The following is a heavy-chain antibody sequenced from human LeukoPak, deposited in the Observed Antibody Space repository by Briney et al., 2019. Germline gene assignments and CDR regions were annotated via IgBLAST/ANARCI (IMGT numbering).Heavy chain of an antibody. D-gene: IGHD3-10*01. CDR1: GFTVSSNY. V-gene: IGHV3-66*01. CDR2: IYSGGST. CDR3: SKDLTSDFGGDLDP. Sequence: GGSLRLSCAASGFTVSSNYMSWVRKAPGKGLEWVSVIYSGGSTYYADSVKGRFTISRDNSKSTVYLQMNSLRVEDAAVYYCSKDLTSDFGGDLDPWGQGTLVTVSS. J-gene: IGHJ5*02.